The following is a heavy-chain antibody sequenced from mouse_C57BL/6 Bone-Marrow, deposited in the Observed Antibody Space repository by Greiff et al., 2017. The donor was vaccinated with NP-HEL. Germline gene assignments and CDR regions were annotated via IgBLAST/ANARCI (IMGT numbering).Heavy chain of an antibody. CDR1: GYTFTSYW. CDR2: IDPSDSYT. CDR3: ARRTHWGYYYAMDY. Sequence: QVQLQQPGAELVMPGASVKLSCKASGYTFTSYWMHWVKQRPGQGLEWIGEIDPSDSYTNYNQRFKGKSTLTVDKSSSTAYMQLSSLTSEDSAVYYWARRTHWGYYYAMDYWGQGTSVTVSS. V-gene: IGHV1-69*01. J-gene: IGHJ4*01. D-gene: IGHD4-1*01.